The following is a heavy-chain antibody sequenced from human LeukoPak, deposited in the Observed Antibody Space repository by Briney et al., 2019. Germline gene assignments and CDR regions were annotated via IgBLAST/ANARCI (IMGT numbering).Heavy chain of an antibody. CDR1: GYTFTSYY. Sequence: ASVKVSCKASGYTFTSYYMHWVRQAPGQGLEWMGIINPSGGSTSYAQKFQGRVTMTRDTSTSTVYMELSSLRAEDTAVYYCAKDGAEYYYDSSGHYADYWGQGTLVTVSS. D-gene: IGHD3-22*01. CDR2: INPSGGST. V-gene: IGHV1-46*01. CDR3: AKDGAEYYYDSSGHYADY. J-gene: IGHJ4*02.